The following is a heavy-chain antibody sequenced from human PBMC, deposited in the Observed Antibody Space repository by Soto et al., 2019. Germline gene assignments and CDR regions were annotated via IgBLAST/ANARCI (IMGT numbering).Heavy chain of an antibody. CDR3: ARERLTPRITIFGVVIERDAFDI. V-gene: IGHV4-34*01. Sequence: SETLSLTCAVYGGYFSGYYWSWIRQPPGKGLEWLGEINHSGSTNYNPSLKSRVTISVDTSKNQFSLKLSSVTAADTAVYYCARERLTPRITIFGVVIERDAFDIWGQGTMVTVSS. CDR1: GGYFSGYY. J-gene: IGHJ3*02. D-gene: IGHD3-3*01. CDR2: INHSGST.